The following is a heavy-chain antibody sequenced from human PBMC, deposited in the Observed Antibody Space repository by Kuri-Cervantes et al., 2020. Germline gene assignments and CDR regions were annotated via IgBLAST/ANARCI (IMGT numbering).Heavy chain of an antibody. J-gene: IGHJ4*02. Sequence: GSLRLSCAVYGGSFSGYYRSWIRQPPGKGLEWIGEINHSGSTNYNPSLKSRVTISVDTSKNQFSLKLSSVTAADTAVYYCAREPNWGSGYWGQGTLVTVSS. CDR3: AREPNWGSGY. CDR2: INHSGST. D-gene: IGHD7-27*01. CDR1: GGSFSGYY. V-gene: IGHV4-34*01.